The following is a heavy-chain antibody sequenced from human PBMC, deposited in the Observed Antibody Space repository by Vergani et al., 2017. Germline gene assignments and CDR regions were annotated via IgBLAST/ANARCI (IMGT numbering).Heavy chain of an antibody. J-gene: IGHJ4*02. CDR2: ISGSGTTI. CDR1: GFTFSDYY. D-gene: IGHD3-22*01. V-gene: IGHV3-11*04. Sequence: QVQLVESGGGLVKPRGSLRLSCAASGFTFSDYYMSWIRQAPGKGLEWVSYISGSGTTIYYADSVKGRFTISRDNAKNSLYLQMNSLRAEDTAVYYCARDAAYDSSFSFDYWGQGTLVTVSS. CDR3: ARDAAYDSSFSFDY.